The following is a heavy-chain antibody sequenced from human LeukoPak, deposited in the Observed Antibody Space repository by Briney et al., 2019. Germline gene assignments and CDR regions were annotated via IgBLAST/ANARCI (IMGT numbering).Heavy chain of an antibody. CDR1: GFTFSSCA. CDR3: ARHPFLRYGDQAGSTDY. D-gene: IGHD4-17*01. J-gene: IGHJ4*02. CDR2: ISGSGGST. Sequence: PGGSLILSCAASGFTFSSCAMSRVRQAPGKGLEWVSAISGSGGSTYYADSVKGRFTISRDNSKNTLYLQMNSLRAEDTAVYYCARHPFLRYGDQAGSTDYWGQGTLVPVSS. V-gene: IGHV3-23*01.